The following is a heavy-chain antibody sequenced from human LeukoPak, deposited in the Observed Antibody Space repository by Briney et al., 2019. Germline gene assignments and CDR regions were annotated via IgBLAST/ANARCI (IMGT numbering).Heavy chain of an antibody. V-gene: IGHV4-39*01. J-gene: IGHJ5*02. CDR1: GGSISSSSYY. D-gene: IGHD6-19*01. CDR2: IYYSGST. Sequence: SETLSLTCTVPGGSISSSSYYWGWIRQPPGKGLEWIGSIYYSGSTYYNPSLKSRVTISVDTSKNQFSLKLSSVTAADTAVYYCARGGSGWYWFDPWGQGTLVTVSS. CDR3: ARGGSGWYWFDP.